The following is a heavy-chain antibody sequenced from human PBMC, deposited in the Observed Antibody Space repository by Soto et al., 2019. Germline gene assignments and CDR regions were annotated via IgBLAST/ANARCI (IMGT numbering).Heavy chain of an antibody. CDR1: GFSFTAAW. Sequence: QLVESGGGLVTPGKAVRLSCVGSGFSFTAAWMNWVRQAPGTGLAWVGRIKSKGSGETTDYRAPVKGRFIISRHDSKNTVYMQMNSLKTEDTAVYYCSKQRGPSGSSYSGLEVWGQGSTVTV. J-gene: IGHJ6*01. CDR2: IKSKGSGETT. D-gene: IGHD3-10*01. CDR3: SKQRGPSGSSYSGLEV. V-gene: IGHV3-15*07.